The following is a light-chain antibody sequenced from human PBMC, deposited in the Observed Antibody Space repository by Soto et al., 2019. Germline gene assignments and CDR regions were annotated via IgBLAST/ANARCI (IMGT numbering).Light chain of an antibody. J-gene: IGKJ1*01. Sequence: EIVLTQSPGTLSLSPGERATLSCRASQSVSSSYLAWYQQKPGQAPRLLIYGASTRATGIPVRFSGSGSGAEFTLTINSLQSEDFAVYYCLQHNNWWTFGQGTKVDIK. CDR3: LQHNNWWT. V-gene: IGKV3-15*01. CDR1: QSVSSSY. CDR2: GAS.